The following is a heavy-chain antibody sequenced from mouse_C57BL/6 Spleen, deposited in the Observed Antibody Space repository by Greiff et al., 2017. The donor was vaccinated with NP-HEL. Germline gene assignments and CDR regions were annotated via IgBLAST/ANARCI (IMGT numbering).Heavy chain of an antibody. Sequence: QVQLQQSGAELVKPGASVKISCKASGYAFSSYWMNWVKQRPGKGLEWIGQIYPGDGDTNYNGKFMGKATLTADKSSSTAYMQLSSLTSEDSAVYFCARGVTGTGWFAYWGRGTLVTVSA. V-gene: IGHV1-80*01. D-gene: IGHD4-1*01. J-gene: IGHJ3*01. CDR3: ARGVTGTGWFAY. CDR2: IYPGDGDT. CDR1: GYAFSSYW.